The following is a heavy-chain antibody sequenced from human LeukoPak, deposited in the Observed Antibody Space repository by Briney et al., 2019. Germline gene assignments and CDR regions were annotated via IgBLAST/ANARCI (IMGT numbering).Heavy chain of an antibody. CDR2: LYSGGST. CDR3: ASTPGTDSSGYYLFDY. V-gene: IGHV3-53*01. D-gene: IGHD3-22*01. Sequence: GGSLRLPCAASGFTVSRNYMSWVRQAPGKGLEWVSVLYSGGSTNYADSVKGRFTISRDNSKNTLYLQMNSLRAEDTAVYYCASTPGTDSSGYYLFDYWGQGTLVTVSS. CDR1: GFTVSRNY. J-gene: IGHJ4*02.